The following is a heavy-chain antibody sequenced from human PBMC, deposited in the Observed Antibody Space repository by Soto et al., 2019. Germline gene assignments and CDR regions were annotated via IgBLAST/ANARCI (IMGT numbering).Heavy chain of an antibody. CDR2: IWYDGSNK. CDR3: AREGVTAIDAFDI. D-gene: IGHD2-21*02. CDR1: GFTFSSYG. Sequence: QVQLVESGGGVVQPGRSLRLSCAASGFTFSSYGMHWVRQAPGKGLEWVAVIWYDGSNKYYADSVRGRFTIARDNSKKTLYLQMNSLRAEDTAVYYCAREGVTAIDAFDIWGQGTMVTVSS. V-gene: IGHV3-33*01. J-gene: IGHJ3*02.